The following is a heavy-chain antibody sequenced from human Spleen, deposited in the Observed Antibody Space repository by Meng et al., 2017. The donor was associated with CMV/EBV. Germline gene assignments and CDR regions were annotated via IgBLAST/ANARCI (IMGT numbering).Heavy chain of an antibody. CDR1: ATSDFTFSAYG. J-gene: IGHJ6*02. CDR3: TTFHLEGEMATANSYYYYGMDV. D-gene: IGHD5-24*01. Sequence: GESLKISCVASATSDFTFSAYGMSWVRQAPGKGLEWVGRIKSKTDGGTTDYAAPVKGRFTISRDDSKNTLYLQMNSLKTEDTAVYYCTTFHLEGEMATANSYYYYGMDVWGQGTTVTVSS. CDR2: IKSKTDGGTT. V-gene: IGHV3-15*01.